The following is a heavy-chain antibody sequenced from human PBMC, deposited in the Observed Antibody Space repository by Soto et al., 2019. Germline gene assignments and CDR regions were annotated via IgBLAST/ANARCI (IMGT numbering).Heavy chain of an antibody. CDR1: GGSISSGGYY. V-gene: IGHV4-31*03. D-gene: IGHD6-19*01. Sequence: PSETLSLTCTVSGGSISSGGYYWSWIRQHPGKGLEWIGYIYYSGSTYYNPSLKTRVIISVDTSKNQFSLRLNSVTAADTAVYYCARSSSSGWVSQFDPWGQGMLVTVSS. CDR3: ARSSSSGWVSQFDP. CDR2: IYYSGST. J-gene: IGHJ5*02.